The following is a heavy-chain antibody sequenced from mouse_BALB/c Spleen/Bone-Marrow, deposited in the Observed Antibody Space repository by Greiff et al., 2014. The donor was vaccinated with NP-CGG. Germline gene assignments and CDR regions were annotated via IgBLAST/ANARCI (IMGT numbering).Heavy chain of an antibody. CDR1: GYTFTDYN. CDR3: ARREAVVAGFDY. CDR2: IYPYNGGT. Sequence: EVQLQQSGPELVKPGASVKISCKASGYTFTDYNMHWVKQSHGKSLEWIGYIYPYNGGTGYNQKFKSKATLTVDNSSSTAYMELRSLTSEDSAVYYCARREAVVAGFDYWGQGTTLTVSS. J-gene: IGHJ2*01. D-gene: IGHD1-1*01. V-gene: IGHV1S29*02.